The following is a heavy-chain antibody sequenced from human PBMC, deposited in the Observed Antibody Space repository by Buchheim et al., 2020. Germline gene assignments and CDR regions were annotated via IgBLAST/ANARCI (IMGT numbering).Heavy chain of an antibody. CDR1: GFTFSSYA. CDR3: ARGQGVFGPFDP. CDR2: ISYDGSNK. D-gene: IGHD3/OR15-3a*01. J-gene: IGHJ5*02. Sequence: QVQLVESGGGVVQPGRSLRLSCAASGFTFSSYAMHWVRQAPGKGLEWVAVISYDGSNKYYADSVKGRFTISRDNSKNTLYLQMNSLRAEDTAVYYCARGQGVFGPFDPWGQGTL. V-gene: IGHV3-30*04.